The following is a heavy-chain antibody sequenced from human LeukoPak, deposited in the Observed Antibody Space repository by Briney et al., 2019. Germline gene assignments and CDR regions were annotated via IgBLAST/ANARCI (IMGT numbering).Heavy chain of an antibody. D-gene: IGHD3-3*01. Sequence: GGSLRLFCAASGFTFSSYEMNWVRQAPGKGLEWVSYISSSGSTIYYADSVKGRFTISRDNAKNSLYLQMNSLRAEDTAVYYCARVNRGYDFWSGYYPDWFDPWGQGTLVTVSS. J-gene: IGHJ5*02. CDR1: GFTFSSYE. CDR2: ISSSGSTI. CDR3: ARVNRGYDFWSGYYPDWFDP. V-gene: IGHV3-48*03.